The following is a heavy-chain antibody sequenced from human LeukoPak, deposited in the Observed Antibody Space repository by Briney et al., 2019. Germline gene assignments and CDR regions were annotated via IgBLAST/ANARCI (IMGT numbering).Heavy chain of an antibody. D-gene: IGHD6-19*01. CDR1: GFTFSSYG. Sequence: GGSLRLSCAASGFTFSSYGMHWVRQAPGKGLEWVAFIRYDGSNKYYADSVKGRFTISRDNSKNTLYLQMNSLRAEDTAVYYCAKAPSGYSSGWYGNFDYWGQGTLVAVSS. CDR2: IRYDGSNK. CDR3: AKAPSGYSSGWYGNFDY. V-gene: IGHV3-30*02. J-gene: IGHJ4*02.